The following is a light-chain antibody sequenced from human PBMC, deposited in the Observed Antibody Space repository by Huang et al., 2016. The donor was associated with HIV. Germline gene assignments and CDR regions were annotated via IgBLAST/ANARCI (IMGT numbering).Light chain of an antibody. CDR2: AAS. CDR3: QQYDNLPWT. V-gene: IGKV1-33*01. J-gene: IGKJ1*01. CDR1: QDISTY. Sequence: DIQMTQSPSSLSASVGDRVTITCQASQDISTYLNWSQQKPGNAPKVRIYAASNLETGVPSRFSGSGSGTDFTFTISSLQPGDIATYYCQQYDNLPWTFGQGTKVEIK.